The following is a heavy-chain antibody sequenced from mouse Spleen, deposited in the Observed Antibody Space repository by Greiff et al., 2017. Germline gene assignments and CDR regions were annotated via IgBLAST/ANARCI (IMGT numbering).Heavy chain of an antibody. D-gene: IGHD1-1*01. CDR3: ARPGSSP. CDR2: INPGSGGT. Sequence: QVQLQQSGAELVRPGTSVKVSCKASGYAFTNYLIEWVKQRPGQGLEWIGVINPGSGGTNYNEKFKGKATLTADKSSSTAYMQLSSLTSEDSAVYFCARPGSSPWGQGTLVTVSA. V-gene: IGHV1-54*01. CDR1: GYAFTNYL. J-gene: IGHJ3*01.